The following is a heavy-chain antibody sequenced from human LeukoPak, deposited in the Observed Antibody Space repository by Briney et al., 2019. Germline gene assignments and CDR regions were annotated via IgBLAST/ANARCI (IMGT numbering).Heavy chain of an antibody. CDR2: VSHRGST. Sequence: SETLSLTCTVSGYSISNGYYWGWIRQSPGKGLEWVGSVSHRGSTYYNPSLRSRVTISVDRSKQKFSLKLTSVTAADTAVYYCARDFLDYYDSSGYYGVWGQGTLVTVSS. D-gene: IGHD3-22*01. CDR1: GYSISNGYY. V-gene: IGHV4-38-2*02. J-gene: IGHJ4*02. CDR3: ARDFLDYYDSSGYYGV.